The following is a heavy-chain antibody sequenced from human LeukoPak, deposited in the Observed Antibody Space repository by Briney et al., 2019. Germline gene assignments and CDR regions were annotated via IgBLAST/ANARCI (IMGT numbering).Heavy chain of an antibody. D-gene: IGHD3-3*01. V-gene: IGHV4-4*07. CDR1: GGSISSYY. J-gene: IGHJ6*03. CDR2: IYHSGST. CDR3: ARDRDYDLWSGYYTADYYYYCYYMDV. Sequence: SETLSLTCTVSGGSISSYYWSWMRQPAGKGLEWIGRIYHSGSTNYNPSLKSRVTISVDKSKNQFSLKLSSVTAADTAVYYCARDRDYDLWSGYYTADYYYYCYYMDVWGKGTTVTVSS.